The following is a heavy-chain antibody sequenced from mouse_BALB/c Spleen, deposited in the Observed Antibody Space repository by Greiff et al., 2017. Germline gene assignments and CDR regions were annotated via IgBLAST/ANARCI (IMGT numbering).Heavy chain of an antibody. J-gene: IGHJ4*01. D-gene: IGHD2-1*01. CDR3: AYGNPHYYAMDY. CDR1: GFTFSSYA. V-gene: IGHV5-9-4*01. CDR2: ISSGGSYT. Sequence: EVQLVESGGGLVKHGGSLKLSCAASGFTFSSYAMSWVRQSPEKRLEWVAEISSGGSYTYYPDTVTGRFTISRDNAKNTLYLEMSSLRSEDTAMYYCAYGNPHYYAMDYWGQGTSVTVSS.